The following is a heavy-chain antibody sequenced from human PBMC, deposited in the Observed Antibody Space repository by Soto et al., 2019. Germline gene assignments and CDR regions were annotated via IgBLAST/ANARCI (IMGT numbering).Heavy chain of an antibody. CDR3: ARGWFGPDV. CDR1: GVTFSNYE. V-gene: IGHV3-74*01. Sequence: GGSLGLACAASGVTFSNYEVHWVRQAPGKGLVWVSGIDKVGADTTYADSVKGRFTSSRDNAKNTVYLQMNSLRVEDTAVYYCARGWFGPDVWGKGTTVTVSS. D-gene: IGHD3-10*01. J-gene: IGHJ6*04. CDR2: IDKVGADT.